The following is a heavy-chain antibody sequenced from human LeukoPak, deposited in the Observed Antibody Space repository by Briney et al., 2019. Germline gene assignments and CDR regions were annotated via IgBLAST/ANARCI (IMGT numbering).Heavy chain of an antibody. J-gene: IGHJ4*02. D-gene: IGHD3-3*01. Sequence: ASVKVSCKASGYTFTSYAMHWVRQAPGQRLEWMGWINAGNGNTKYSHKFQGRVTITRDTSASTAYMELSSLRSEDTAVYYCARDYDFWSGYYSSFDYWGQGTLVTVSS. V-gene: IGHV1-3*01. CDR1: GYTFTSYA. CDR3: ARDYDFWSGYYSSFDY. CDR2: INAGNGNT.